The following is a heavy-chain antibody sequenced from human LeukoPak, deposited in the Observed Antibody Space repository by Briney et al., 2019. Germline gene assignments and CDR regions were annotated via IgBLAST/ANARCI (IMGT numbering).Heavy chain of an antibody. Sequence: SETLSLACTVSGGSISSSSYYWGWIRQPPGKGLGWIGSIYYSGSTNYNPSLKSRVTISVDTSKNQFSLKLSSVTAADTAVYYCARHDPHSSGWYERLPHFDYWGQGTLVTVSS. CDR2: IYYSGST. J-gene: IGHJ4*02. D-gene: IGHD6-19*01. CDR3: ARHDPHSSGWYERLPHFDY. CDR1: GGSISSSSYY. V-gene: IGHV4-39*01.